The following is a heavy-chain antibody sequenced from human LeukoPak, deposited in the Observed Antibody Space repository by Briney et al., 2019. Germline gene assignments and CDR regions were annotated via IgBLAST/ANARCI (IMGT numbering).Heavy chain of an antibody. CDR2: IKHDGSDK. CDR1: GFTFSSYW. V-gene: IGHV3-7*03. CDR3: ARRYCSGGTCYFFDY. D-gene: IGHD2-15*01. J-gene: IGHJ4*02. Sequence: GGSLRLSCAASGFTFSSYWMSWVRQAPGKGLEWVANIKHDGSDKYYVDSVKGRFTISRDDSKNTLYLQINSLRAEDTAVYYCARRYCSGGTCYFFDYWGQGTLVTVSS.